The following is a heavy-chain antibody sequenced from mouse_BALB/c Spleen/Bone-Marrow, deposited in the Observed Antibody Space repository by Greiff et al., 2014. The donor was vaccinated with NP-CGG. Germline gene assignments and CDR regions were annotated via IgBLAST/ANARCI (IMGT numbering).Heavy chain of an antibody. CDR3: ARRYDYDGAWFAY. Sequence: VHVKQSGPGLVQPSQSLSITCTVSGFSLTSYGVHWVRQPPGKGLEWLGVIWSGGSTDYNAAFISRLSISKDNSKSQVFFKMNSLQADDTAIYYCARRYDYDGAWFAYWGQGTLVTVSA. V-gene: IGHV2-4*02. CDR2: IWSGGST. CDR1: GFSLTSYG. J-gene: IGHJ3*01. D-gene: IGHD2-4*01.